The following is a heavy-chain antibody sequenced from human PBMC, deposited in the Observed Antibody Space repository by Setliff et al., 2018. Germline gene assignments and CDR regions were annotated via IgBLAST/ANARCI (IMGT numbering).Heavy chain of an antibody. J-gene: IGHJ4*01. D-gene: IGHD3-22*01. CDR2: INPKTGGT. CDR3: ARRDGRSGYLGFDL. Sequence: ASVKVSCKTSGYAFTDNYIHWVRQAPGQGLEWMGWINPKTGGTNLAQKFQGWVSMTRDTSITTAYMELSLLTSDDTAVYFCARRDGRSGYLGFDLWGHGSLVTVSS. V-gene: IGHV1-2*04. CDR1: GYAFTDNY.